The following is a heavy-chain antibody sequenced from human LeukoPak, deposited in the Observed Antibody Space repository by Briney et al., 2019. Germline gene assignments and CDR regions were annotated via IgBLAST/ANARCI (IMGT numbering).Heavy chain of an antibody. J-gene: IGHJ5*02. CDR1: GGSISSGSYY. D-gene: IGHD2-2*02. V-gene: IGHV4-61*02. CDR3: ARDGASSGVVVPAAIPIGP. Sequence: SQTLSLTCTVSGGSISSGSYYWSWIRQPAGKGLEWIGRIYTSGSTNYNPSLKSRVTISVDTSKNQFSLKLSSVTAADTAVYYCARDGASSGVVVPAAIPIGPWGQGTLVTVSS. CDR2: IYTSGST.